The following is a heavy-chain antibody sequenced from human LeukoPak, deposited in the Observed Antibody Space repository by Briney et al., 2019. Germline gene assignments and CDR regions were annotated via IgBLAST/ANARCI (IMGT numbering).Heavy chain of an antibody. D-gene: IGHD2-15*01. CDR1: GGSISSYY. J-gene: IGHJ4*02. CDR2: IYYSGST. CDR3: VRDGGRGAVDY. Sequence: PSETLSLTCTVSGGSISSYYWSWIRRPPGKGLEWIGYIYYSGSTNYNPSLKSRVTISVDTSKNQFSLKLSSVTAADTAVYYCVRDGGRGAVDYWGQGTLVTISS. V-gene: IGHV4-59*01.